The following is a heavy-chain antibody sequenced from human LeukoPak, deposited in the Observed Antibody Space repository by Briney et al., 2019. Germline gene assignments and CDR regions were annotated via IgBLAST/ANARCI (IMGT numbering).Heavy chain of an antibody. V-gene: IGHV3-30*18. CDR1: GFXFSNYV. J-gene: IGHJ4*02. Sequence: GRSLRLSCAASGFXFSNYVMYWVRQAPRKGLEWVAVISYDGNNKYYADSVKGRFTISRDNSKNTLYLQMSSLRGEDTAVYYCAKGLQVAEPPDYWGQGILVTVSS. CDR2: ISYDGNNK. D-gene: IGHD2-15*01. CDR3: AKGLQVAEPPDY.